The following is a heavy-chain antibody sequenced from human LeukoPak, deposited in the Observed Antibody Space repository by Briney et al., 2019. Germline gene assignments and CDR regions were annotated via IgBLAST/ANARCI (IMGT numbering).Heavy chain of an antibody. CDR3: AGDLAVAGLDY. D-gene: IGHD6-19*01. V-gene: IGHV3-48*03. CDR2: ISSSGSTI. Sequence: PGGSLRLSCAASGFTFSSYEMNWVRQAPGKGLEWVSYISSSGSTIYYADSVKGRFTISRDNAKNSLYLQMNGLRAEDTAVYYCAGDLAVAGLDYWGQGTLVTVSS. J-gene: IGHJ4*02. CDR1: GFTFSSYE.